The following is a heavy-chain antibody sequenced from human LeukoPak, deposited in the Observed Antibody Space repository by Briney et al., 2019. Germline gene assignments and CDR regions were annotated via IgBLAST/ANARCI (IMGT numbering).Heavy chain of an antibody. CDR2: IIPILGIA. J-gene: IGHJ4*02. CDR3: ARDRGPQVGSGSYRLDY. Sequence: EASVKVSCKASGGTFSSYAISWVRQAPGQGLEWMGRIIPILGIANYAQKFQGRVTITADKSTSTAYMELSSLRSEDTAVYYCARDRGPQVGSGSYRLDYWGQGTLVTVSS. CDR1: GGTFSSYA. D-gene: IGHD3-10*01. V-gene: IGHV1-69*04.